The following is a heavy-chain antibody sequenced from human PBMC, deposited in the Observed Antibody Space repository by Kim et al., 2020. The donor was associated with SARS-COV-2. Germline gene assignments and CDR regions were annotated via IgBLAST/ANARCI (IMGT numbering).Heavy chain of an antibody. CDR3: ARGSRWISFGY. CDR2: MYYSGSN. D-gene: IGHD5-12*01. V-gene: IGHV4-39*07. J-gene: IGHJ4*02. Sequence: SETLSLTCTVSGGSISSISDYWGWIRQPPGKGLEWIGSMYYSGSNYYNPSLKSRVTISGDTSKNQFSLKLRSVTAADTAVYYCARGSRWISFGYWGQRTQVTVSS. CDR1: GGSISSISDY.